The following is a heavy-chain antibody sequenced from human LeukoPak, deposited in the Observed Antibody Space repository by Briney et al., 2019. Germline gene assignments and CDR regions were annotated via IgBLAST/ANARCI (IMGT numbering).Heavy chain of an antibody. D-gene: IGHD6-13*01. Sequence: PSETLSLTCTVSGGSISSGSYYWSWIRQPAGKGLEWIGRIYTSGSTNYNPSLKSRVTISVDTSKNQFSLKLSSVTAADTAVYYCARDLFGSSSWYAAFDIWGQGTMVTVSS. CDR2: IYTSGST. CDR1: GGSISSGSYY. J-gene: IGHJ3*02. CDR3: ARDLFGSSSWYAAFDI. V-gene: IGHV4-61*02.